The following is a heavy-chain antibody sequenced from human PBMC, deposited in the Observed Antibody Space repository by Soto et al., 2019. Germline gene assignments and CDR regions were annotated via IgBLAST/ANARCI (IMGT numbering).Heavy chain of an antibody. D-gene: IGHD3-16*01. J-gene: IGHJ4*01. CDR3: ATRSPAFDY. CDR1: GYTFTTYG. V-gene: IGHV1-18*01. Sequence: QVQLVQSGPEVKKPGASVKVSCKTSGYTFTTYGITWVRQAPGQGLEWMGWISTDRGKTNYAQKFQGRVTMTTDTPTSTAYMGLWSLRSYDTAVYYCATRSPAFDYRGHRTLVTVSA. CDR2: ISTDRGKT.